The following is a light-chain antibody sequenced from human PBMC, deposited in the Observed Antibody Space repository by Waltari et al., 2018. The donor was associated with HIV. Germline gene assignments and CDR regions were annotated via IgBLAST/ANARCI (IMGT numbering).Light chain of an antibody. CDR3: ASWDDSLTACL. Sequence: QSVLTQPPSVSGAPGQRVNISCTGSNSNIGARYDVHWYQQFPGASPKLIIYGNKNRPSGVPDRFSGSKSGTSASLAISGLRSEDEADYYCASWDDSLTACLFGGRTKLTVL. V-gene: IGLV1-40*01. CDR2: GNK. CDR1: NSNIGARYD. J-gene: IGLJ3*02.